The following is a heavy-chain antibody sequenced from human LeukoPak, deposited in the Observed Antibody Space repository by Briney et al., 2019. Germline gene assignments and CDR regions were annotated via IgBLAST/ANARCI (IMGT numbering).Heavy chain of an antibody. D-gene: IGHD4/OR15-4a*01. J-gene: IGHJ3*01. CDR1: GGSISSYF. Sequence: KASETLSLTCTVSGGSISSYFWSWIRQSPEKGLECIGFIYPTGSTNYNPSLKSRVTISLDTSKNQFSLGLTSVTAADTAVYYCARRMQGGALAAFEVWGQGTMVTVSS. V-gene: IGHV4-4*09. CDR3: ARRMQGGALAAFEV. CDR2: IYPTGST.